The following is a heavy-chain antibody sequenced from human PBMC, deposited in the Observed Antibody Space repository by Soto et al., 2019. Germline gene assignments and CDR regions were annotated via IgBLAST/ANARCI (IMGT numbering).Heavy chain of an antibody. CDR1: GFTFSSYA. V-gene: IGHV3-23*01. D-gene: IGHD2-2*01. Sequence: PGGSLRLSCAASGFTFSSYAMTWARQAPGKGLEWVSSISGSGDRTYYADSVKGRFTISRDNSKSTLYLQMNSLRAEDTAVYYCANWVEGTRVYFDYWGQGILVTVSS. J-gene: IGHJ4*02. CDR2: ISGSGDRT. CDR3: ANWVEGTRVYFDY.